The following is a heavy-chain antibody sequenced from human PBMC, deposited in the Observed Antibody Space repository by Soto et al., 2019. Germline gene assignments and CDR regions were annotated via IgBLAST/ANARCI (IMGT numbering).Heavy chain of an antibody. CDR3: ARGSHFARSGYVF. CDR2: IYSSGST. V-gene: IGHV4-61*01. Sequence: ASETLSLTCTVSGGSVTRGSYYLTWIRQPPGKGLEWIGYIYSSGSTNYNPSLKSRTSITADTSKNQFSLNLRSVTAADTAVYYCARGSHFARSGYVFWGQGTLVTVS. D-gene: IGHD3-22*01. J-gene: IGHJ4*02. CDR1: GGSVTRGSYY.